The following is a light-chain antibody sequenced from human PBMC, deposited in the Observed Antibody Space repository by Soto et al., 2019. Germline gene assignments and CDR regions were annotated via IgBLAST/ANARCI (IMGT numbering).Light chain of an antibody. CDR3: GSYTRSSTYV. Sequence: QSALTQPASVSASPGQSIAISCSGTSSDVGAYDYVSWYQHHPGKAPKLIIYEVTYRPSGVSNRFSASKSGNTASLTISGLQAEDEADYYCGSYTRSSTYVFGTGTKVTVL. CDR2: EVT. J-gene: IGLJ1*01. V-gene: IGLV2-14*01. CDR1: SSDVGAYDY.